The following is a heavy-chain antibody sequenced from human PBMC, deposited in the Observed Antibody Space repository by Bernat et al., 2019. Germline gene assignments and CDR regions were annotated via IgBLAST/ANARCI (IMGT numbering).Heavy chain of an antibody. V-gene: IGHV3-30-3*01. CDR1: GFTFSSYA. CDR2: ISYDGSNK. Sequence: QVQLVESGGGVVQPGRSLRLSCAASGFTFSSYAMHWVRQAPGKGLEWVAVISYDGSNKYYADSVKGRFTISRDKSKNTLYLQMNSLRAEDTAVYYCARDPGIAAAGTFFDYWGQGTLVTVSS. CDR3: ARDPGIAAAGTFFDY. D-gene: IGHD6-13*01. J-gene: IGHJ4*02.